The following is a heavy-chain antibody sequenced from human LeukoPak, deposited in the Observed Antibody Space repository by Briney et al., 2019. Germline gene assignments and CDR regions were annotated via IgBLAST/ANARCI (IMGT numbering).Heavy chain of an antibody. CDR3: ARGRRSNWGNYFYY. D-gene: IGHD7-27*01. V-gene: IGHV4-59*01. J-gene: IGHJ4*02. Sequence: SQTMSLTCTVAGGSISSYYWSWIRQPPGKGLGWIGYIYYSGSTNYNPSLKSRVTISVDTSKNQFSLKLSSVTAADTDVYYCARGRRSNWGNYFYYWRQGTLVTVSS. CDR1: GGSISSYY. CDR2: IYYSGST.